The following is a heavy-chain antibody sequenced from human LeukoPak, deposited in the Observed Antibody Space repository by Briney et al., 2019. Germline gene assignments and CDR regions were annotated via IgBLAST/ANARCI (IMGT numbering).Heavy chain of an antibody. J-gene: IGHJ4*02. V-gene: IGHV3-30*02. CDR3: ARDFDYVNRYYYYIPDY. Sequence: GGSLRLSCEASGFNLSRNGMHWVRQAPGKGLEWVSFIRIDGTMTFYGDSVRGRFTISRDNSKNTLYLQLNSLRADDTAVYYCARDFDYVNRYYYYIPDYWGQEMLVTVSS. D-gene: IGHD3-10*01. CDR2: IRIDGTMT. CDR1: GFNLSRNG.